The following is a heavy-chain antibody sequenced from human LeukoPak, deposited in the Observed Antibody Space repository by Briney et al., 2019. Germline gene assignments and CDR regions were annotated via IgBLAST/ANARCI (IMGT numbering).Heavy chain of an antibody. CDR2: ISSSSSYI. CDR3: ARVVDFSGRGAFDI. J-gene: IGHJ3*02. Sequence: GGSLRLSCAASGFTFSSYSMNWVRQAPGKGLEWVSSISSSSSYIYYADSVKGRFTISRDNAKNSLYLQMNSLRAEDTAVYYCARVVDFSGRGAFDIWGQGTMVTVSS. CDR1: GFTFSSYS. D-gene: IGHD3/OR15-3a*01. V-gene: IGHV3-21*01.